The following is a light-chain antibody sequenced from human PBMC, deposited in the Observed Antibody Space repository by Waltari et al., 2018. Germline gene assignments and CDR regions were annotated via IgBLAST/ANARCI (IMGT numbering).Light chain of an antibody. CDR3: SSYTSSSTLL. V-gene: IGLV2-14*03. Sequence: QSALTPPASVSGSPGQSITISCTGTSSAVGGSNYVSWYQQHPGKAPKLMIYDVSNRPSGVSNRFSGSKSGNTASLTISGLQAEDEADYYCSSYTSSSTLLFGGGTKLTVL. CDR2: DVS. J-gene: IGLJ2*01. CDR1: SSAVGGSNY.